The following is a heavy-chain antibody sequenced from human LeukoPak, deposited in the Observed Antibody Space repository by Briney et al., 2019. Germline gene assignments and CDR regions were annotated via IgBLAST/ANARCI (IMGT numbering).Heavy chain of an antibody. CDR3: ARDQAFDWYYYYYGMDV. CDR2: IGTSDNAT. J-gene: IGHJ6*02. V-gene: IGHV3-23*01. D-gene: IGHD3-9*01. CDR1: GFTFRNYA. Sequence: GGSLRLSCAASGFTFRNYALSWVRHAPGKGLEWVSSIGTSDNATYYADSVKGRFTISRVNSKNTLYLQMNSLRAEDTAVYYCARDQAFDWYYYYYGMDVWGLGTTVGVSS.